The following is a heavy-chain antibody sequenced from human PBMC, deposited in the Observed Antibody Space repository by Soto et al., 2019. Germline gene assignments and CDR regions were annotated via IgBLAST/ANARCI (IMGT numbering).Heavy chain of an antibody. V-gene: IGHV3-23*01. D-gene: IGHD6-13*01. CDR2: ISGSGGST. J-gene: IGHJ4*02. CDR3: ARGPDPGYSSSWTGYFDY. CDR1: VFTFSSYA. Sequence: GGSVRLSCAASVFTFSSYAMSWVRQAPGKGLEWVSGISGSGGSTYYADSVKGRFTISRDNAKNSLYLQMNSLRDEDTAVYYCARGPDPGYSSSWTGYFDYWGQGTLVTVSS.